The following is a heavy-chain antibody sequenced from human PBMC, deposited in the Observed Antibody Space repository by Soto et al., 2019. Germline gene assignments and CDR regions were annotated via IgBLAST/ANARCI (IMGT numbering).Heavy chain of an antibody. CDR2: IIGSGGSA. CDR1: GFTFSSYA. D-gene: IGHD3-9*01. CDR3: ARHILITILGYYYGMDV. V-gene: IGHV3-23*01. J-gene: IGHJ6*01. Sequence: VRLLESGGGLVQPGGPLRLSCAASGFTFSSYAMSWVRQAPGKGLEWVSTIIGSGGSANYADSVKGRFTISRDSSKNTLYPQMNSLRADDTAVYYCARHILITILGYYYGMDVWGQGTTVTVSS.